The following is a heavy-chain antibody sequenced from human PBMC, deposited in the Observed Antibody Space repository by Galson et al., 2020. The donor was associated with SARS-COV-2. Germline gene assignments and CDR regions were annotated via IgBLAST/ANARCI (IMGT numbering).Heavy chain of an antibody. J-gene: IGHJ4*02. CDR2: ITTGGTFT. D-gene: IGHD2-15*01. CDR1: GFTFNSYE. CDR3: ARDQCSPSSCFVRLDH. Sequence: GESLKISCAASGFTFNSYEMNWVRQAPGKGLEWLAYITTGGTFTYYADSVKGRFTISRDNAKNSLYLQMNSLRVEDTAVYYCARDQCSPSSCFVRLDHWGQGSLVTVSS. V-gene: IGHV3-48*03.